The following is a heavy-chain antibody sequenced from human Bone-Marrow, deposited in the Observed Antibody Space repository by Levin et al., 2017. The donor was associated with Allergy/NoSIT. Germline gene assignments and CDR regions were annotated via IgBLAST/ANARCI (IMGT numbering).Heavy chain of an antibody. CDR3: ARHQSSGWYSSHRNWFDP. CDR2: IDPSDSYT. J-gene: IGHJ5*02. CDR1: GYSFTSYW. D-gene: IGHD6-19*01. V-gene: IGHV5-10-1*01. Sequence: GESLKISCKGSGYSFTSYWISWVRQMPGKGLEWMGRIDPSDSYTNYSPSFQGHVTISADKSISTAYLQWSSLKASDTAMYYCARHQSSGWYSSHRNWFDPWGQGTLVTVSS.